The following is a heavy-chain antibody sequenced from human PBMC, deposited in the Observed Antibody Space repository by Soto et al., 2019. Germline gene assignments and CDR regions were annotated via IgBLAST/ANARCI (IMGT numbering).Heavy chain of an antibody. V-gene: IGHV3-23*01. Sequence: LRLSFTASGFNFNSCAMMWVRQAPWKVLEWVSGISGYGDTTYYSASVKGRFTISRDNSQKILFLQMNSLRAEDTAMYYCAKVPLVRCNAFDLWGQGTNVPVSS. CDR2: ISGYGDTT. CDR1: GFNFNSCA. J-gene: IGHJ3*01. CDR3: AKVPLVRCNAFDL. D-gene: IGHD2-8*02.